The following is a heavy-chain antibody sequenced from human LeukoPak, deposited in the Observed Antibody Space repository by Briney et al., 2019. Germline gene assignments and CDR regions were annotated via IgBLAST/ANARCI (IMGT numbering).Heavy chain of an antibody. CDR3: ARDLSGVTGYTYGRGIDY. V-gene: IGHV3-30*03. J-gene: IGHJ4*02. Sequence: PGGSLRLSCAASGFTFSSYGMHWVRQAPGKGLEWVAVISYDGSNRYYAGSVKGRFTISRDTSKNTLYLQMNSLRAEDTAVYYCARDLSGVTGYTYGRGIDYWGQGTLVTVSS. D-gene: IGHD5-18*01. CDR1: GFTFSSYG. CDR2: ISYDGSNR.